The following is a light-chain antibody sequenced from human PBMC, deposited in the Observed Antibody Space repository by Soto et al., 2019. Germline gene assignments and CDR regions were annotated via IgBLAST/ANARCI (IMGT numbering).Light chain of an antibody. J-gene: IGLJ1*01. CDR2: RNN. Sequence: SVLPQPPSASGTPGQRVTISCSGSSSNIGSNYVYWYQQLPGTAPKLLIYRNNQRPSGVPDRFSGSKSGTSASLAISGLRSEDEADYYCAAWDDSLSGNYVFGTGTKLTVL. CDR1: SSNIGSNY. CDR3: AAWDDSLSGNYV. V-gene: IGLV1-47*01.